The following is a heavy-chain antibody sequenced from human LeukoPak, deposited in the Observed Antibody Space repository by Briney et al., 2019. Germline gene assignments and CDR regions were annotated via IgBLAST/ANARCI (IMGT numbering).Heavy chain of an antibody. D-gene: IGHD2-15*01. Sequence: GGSLRLSCAASGFTFSDYYMSWIRQAPGKGLEWVSYISSSGSTIYYADSVKGRFTISRDNAKNSLYLQMNSLRAEDTAVYYCAREYVVVVAATRYYYGMDVWGQGTTVTVSS. J-gene: IGHJ6*02. CDR1: GFTFSDYY. CDR2: ISSSGSTI. V-gene: IGHV3-11*01. CDR3: AREYVVVVAATRYYYGMDV.